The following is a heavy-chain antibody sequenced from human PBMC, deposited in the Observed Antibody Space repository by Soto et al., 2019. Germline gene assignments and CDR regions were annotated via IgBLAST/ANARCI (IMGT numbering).Heavy chain of an antibody. J-gene: IGHJ3*02. D-gene: IGHD1-26*01. CDR1: GFTFSSYA. Sequence: PGGSLRLSCAASGFTFSSYAMSWVRQAPGKGLEWVSVICCIGGSTYYADSVKGRFTISRDNSKNTLYLQMNSLRAEDTAVYYCAKVELPRYHDAFDIWGQGTMVTVS. CDR2: ICCIGGST. V-gene: IGHV3-23*01. CDR3: AKVELPRYHDAFDI.